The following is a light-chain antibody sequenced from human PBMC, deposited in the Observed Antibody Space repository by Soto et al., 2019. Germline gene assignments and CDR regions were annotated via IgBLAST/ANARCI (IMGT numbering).Light chain of an antibody. CDR1: QGISNY. CDR2: ATS. J-gene: IGKJ2*01. Sequence: DIQMTQSPSSLSASVGDRVTITCRASQGISNYVAWYQQKPGKVPKLLIYATSTLQAGVPSRFSGSRSGTDFPLTISSLQPEDVATYYCQKYNSAPYTFGQGSKLEIK. CDR3: QKYNSAPYT. V-gene: IGKV1-27*01.